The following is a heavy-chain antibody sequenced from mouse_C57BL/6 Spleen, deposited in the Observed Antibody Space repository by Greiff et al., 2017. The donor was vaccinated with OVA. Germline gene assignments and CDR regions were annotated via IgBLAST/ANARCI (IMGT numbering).Heavy chain of an antibody. D-gene: IGHD2-1*01. Sequence: VMLVESGAELARPGASVKLSCKASGYTFTSYGISWVKQRTGQGLEWIGEIYPRSGNTYYNEKFKGKATLTADKSSSTAYMELRSLTSEDSAVYFCARRGAYGNYVKDAMDYWGQGTSVTVSS. CDR3: ARRGAYGNYVKDAMDY. CDR1: GYTFTSYG. V-gene: IGHV1-81*01. CDR2: IYPRSGNT. J-gene: IGHJ4*01.